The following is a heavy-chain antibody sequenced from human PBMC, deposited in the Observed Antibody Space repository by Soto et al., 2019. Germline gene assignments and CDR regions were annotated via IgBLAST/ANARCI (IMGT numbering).Heavy chain of an antibody. Sequence: VQLVESGGGVVQPGRSLRLSCAASGFTFSSYGMHWVRQAPGKGLEWVAVISYDGSNKYYADSVKGRFTISRDNSKNTLYLQMNSLRAEDTPVYYCAKDLRSSGWYYFDYWGQGTLVTVSS. CDR2: ISYDGSNK. CDR3: AKDLRSSGWYYFDY. V-gene: IGHV3-30*18. D-gene: IGHD6-19*01. J-gene: IGHJ4*02. CDR1: GFTFSSYG.